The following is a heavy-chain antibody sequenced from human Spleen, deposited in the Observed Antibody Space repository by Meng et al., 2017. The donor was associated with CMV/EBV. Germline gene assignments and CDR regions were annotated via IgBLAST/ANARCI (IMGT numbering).Heavy chain of an antibody. J-gene: IGHJ6*02. CDR2: INPNSGGT. D-gene: IGHD6-19*01. CDR3: ARTQVAGYYYYGMDV. CDR1: GYTFTSYD. Sequence: ASVKVSCKASGYTFTSYDINWVRQATGQGLEWMGWINPNSGGTNYAQKFQGRVTMIRDTSISTAYMELSRLRSDDTAVYYCARTQVAGYYYYGMDVWGQGTTVTVSS. V-gene: IGHV1-2*02.